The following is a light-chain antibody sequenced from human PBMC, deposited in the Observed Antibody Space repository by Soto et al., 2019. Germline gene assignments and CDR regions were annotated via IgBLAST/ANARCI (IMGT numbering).Light chain of an antibody. CDR1: SSDVGGYNY. V-gene: IGLV2-14*01. J-gene: IGLJ1*01. CDR2: DVS. CDR3: TSYTSSSTYV. Sequence: QSALTQPASVSGSPGQSITISCTGTSSDVGGYNYVSWYQQHPGKAPKLMIYDVSNRPSGVSNRFSGSKSCNTASLTISGLQADFEADYYCTSYTSSSTYVSGTGTNVTVL.